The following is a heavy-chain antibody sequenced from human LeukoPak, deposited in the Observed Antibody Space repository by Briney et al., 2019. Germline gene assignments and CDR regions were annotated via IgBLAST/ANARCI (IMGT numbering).Heavy chain of an antibody. CDR1: GGSISRYY. CDR3: ARDLDNSGWYVFDY. D-gene: IGHD6-19*01. J-gene: IGHJ4*02. CDR2: THYSGST. V-gene: IGHV4-59*12. Sequence: PSETLSLTCTVFGGSISRYYWSWIRQPPGKGLEWTGYTHYSGSTSYNPSLKSRVIISVDTSKNQLSLKLSSVTAADTAVYYCARDLDNSGWYVFDYWGQGNLVTVSS.